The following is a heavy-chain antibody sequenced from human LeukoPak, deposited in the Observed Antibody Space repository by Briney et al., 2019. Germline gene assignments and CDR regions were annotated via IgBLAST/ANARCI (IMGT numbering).Heavy chain of an antibody. CDR3: AIRLGYCSSTSCSNWFDP. D-gene: IGHD2-2*01. CDR1: GGTFSSYA. Sequence: GSSVKVSCKASGGTFSSYAISWVRQAPGQGLEWMGGIIPIFGTANYAQKFQGRVTITADESTSTAYIELSSLRSEDTAVYYCAIRLGYCSSTSCSNWFDPWGQGTLVTVSS. J-gene: IGHJ5*02. CDR2: IIPIFGTA. V-gene: IGHV1-69*01.